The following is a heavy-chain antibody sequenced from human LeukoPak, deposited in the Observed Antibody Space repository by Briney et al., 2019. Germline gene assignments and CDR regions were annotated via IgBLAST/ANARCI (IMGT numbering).Heavy chain of an antibody. Sequence: ASVKVSCKASGYTFTGYYMHWVRQAPGQGLEWMGRINPNSGGTNYAQKFQGRVTMTRDTSISTAYMGLSSLRSEDTAVYYCATLCSGGSCFDRYYYYYMDVWGKGTTVTVSS. CDR3: ATLCSGGSCFDRYYYYYMDV. V-gene: IGHV1-2*06. J-gene: IGHJ6*03. CDR2: INPNSGGT. D-gene: IGHD2-15*01. CDR1: GYTFTGYY.